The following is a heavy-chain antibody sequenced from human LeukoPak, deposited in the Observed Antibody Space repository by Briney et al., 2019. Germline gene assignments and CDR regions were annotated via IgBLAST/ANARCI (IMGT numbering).Heavy chain of an antibody. CDR3: AKGFPGGSYYVFDY. CDR2: ISGSGGST. J-gene: IGHJ4*02. CDR1: GFTFSTYA. D-gene: IGHD1-26*01. V-gene: IGHV3-23*01. Sequence: GGSLRLSCAASGFTFSTYAMSWVRQAPGKGLEWVSAISGSGGSTYYADSVKGRITITRDNSKNTLYLQMNSLRAEDTAVYYCAKGFPGGSYYVFDYWGQGTLVTVSS.